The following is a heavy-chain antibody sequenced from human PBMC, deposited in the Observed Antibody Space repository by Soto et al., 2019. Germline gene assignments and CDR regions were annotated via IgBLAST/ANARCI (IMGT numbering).Heavy chain of an antibody. J-gene: IGHJ4*02. D-gene: IGHD2-21*01. CDR3: ARDWCPVIPTFDF. CDR1: GFTFSHYG. CDR2: IRSDGSDK. Sequence: QVRLVESGGGVVQPERSLTLSCAASGFTFSHYGMHWVRQAPGRGLEWVAAIRSDGSDKYYANSVKGRFTISRDNSENTLDLQMNSLRVEDTAVYYCARDWCPVIPTFDFWGQGTLVTVSS. V-gene: IGHV3-33*01.